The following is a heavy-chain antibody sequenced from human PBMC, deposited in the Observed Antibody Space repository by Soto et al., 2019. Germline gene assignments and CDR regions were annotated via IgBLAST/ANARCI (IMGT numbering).Heavy chain of an antibody. D-gene: IGHD3-9*01. Sequence: QLQLVQSAAEVKKPGASVRVSCKAYGYPFIKYGISWIRQAPEQGLEWMGWIKVDSGYTNYAQKFQGRVTMTADTSADTDFMELRSLRLDDTAVYFCATSYDTGFDPWGQGTLVSVSS. CDR1: GYPFIKYG. CDR2: IKVDSGYT. CDR3: ATSYDTGFDP. J-gene: IGHJ5*02. V-gene: IGHV1-18*04.